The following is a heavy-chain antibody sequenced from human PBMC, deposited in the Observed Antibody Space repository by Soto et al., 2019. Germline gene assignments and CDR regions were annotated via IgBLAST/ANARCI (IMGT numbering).Heavy chain of an antibody. J-gene: IGHJ3*02. Sequence: ETLSLTCTVSGGSTSSSSYYWGWIRQPPGKGLEWIGSIYYSGSTYYNPSLKSRVTISVDTSKNQFSLKLSSVTAADTAVYYCARPGYYDSTLAFDIWGQGTMVTVSS. V-gene: IGHV4-39*01. CDR3: ARPGYYDSTLAFDI. CDR1: GGSTSSSSYY. D-gene: IGHD3-22*01. CDR2: IYYSGST.